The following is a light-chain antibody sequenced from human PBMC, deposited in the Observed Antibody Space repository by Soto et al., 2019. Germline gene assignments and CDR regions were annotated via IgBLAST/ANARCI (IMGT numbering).Light chain of an antibody. V-gene: IGKV3-11*01. CDR2: YAS. Sequence: EIVLTQSPATLSLSPGDRATLSCRASQSVSPSLFCYQQKPDQAPRLLLYYASKRATGIPARFSGSGSGTDFTITISSLEPEDFAVYYCQQRTNWPIFTFGPGTTLDIK. CDR3: QQRTNWPIFT. J-gene: IGKJ3*01. CDR1: QSVSPS.